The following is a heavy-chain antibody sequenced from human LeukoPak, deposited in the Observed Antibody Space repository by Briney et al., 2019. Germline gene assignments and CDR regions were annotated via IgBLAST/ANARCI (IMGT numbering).Heavy chain of an antibody. J-gene: IGHJ4*02. CDR2: IIPIFGTE. D-gene: IGHD5-18*01. CDR1: GGTFSSYA. CDR3: ARAVVDTAGFDY. V-gene: IGHV1-69*06. Sequence: EASVTVSCKASGGTFSSYAISWVRQAPGQGLEWMGGIIPIFGTENYAQKFQGRVTITADKSTSTAYMELSSLRSEDTAVYYCARAVVDTAGFDYWGQGTLVTVSS.